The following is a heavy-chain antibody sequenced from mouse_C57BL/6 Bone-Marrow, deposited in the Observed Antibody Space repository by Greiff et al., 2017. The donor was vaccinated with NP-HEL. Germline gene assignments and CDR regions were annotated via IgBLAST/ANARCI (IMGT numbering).Heavy chain of an antibody. J-gene: IGHJ2*01. CDR1: GFTFSDYG. Sequence: EAKLVESGGGLVQPGGSLKLSCAASGFTFSDYGMAWVRQAPRKGPEWVAFISNLAYSIYYADTVTGRFTISRENAKNTLYLEMSSLRSEDTAMYYCARQGGSSLDYWGQGTTLTVSS. D-gene: IGHD1-1*01. CDR3: ARQGGSSLDY. V-gene: IGHV5-15*01. CDR2: ISNLAYSI.